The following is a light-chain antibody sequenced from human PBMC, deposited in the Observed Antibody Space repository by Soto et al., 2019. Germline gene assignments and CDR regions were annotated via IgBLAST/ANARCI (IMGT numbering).Light chain of an antibody. V-gene: IGLV3-21*04. Sequence: SYELTQPPSVSVAPGKTARITCGGNNIGSKSVHWYQQKPGQAPVLVIYYDSDRPSRIPERFSGSNSGNTATLTISRVEAGDEADYYCQVWDSSSDPRGVFGTGTKLTVL. CDR2: YDS. J-gene: IGLJ1*01. CDR3: QVWDSSSDPRGV. CDR1: NIGSKS.